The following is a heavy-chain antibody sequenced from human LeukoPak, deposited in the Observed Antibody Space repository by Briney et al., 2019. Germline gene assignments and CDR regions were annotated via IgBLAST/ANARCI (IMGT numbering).Heavy chain of an antibody. Sequence: SETLSLTCAVYDESFSGYYCSWIRQPPRKGLEWIGEIDHSGSTNYNPSLQSRVTISVDTSKNQFSLKVSSVSAADTAVYYCARDRSGSSSSFDYWGQGTLVTVSS. CDR3: ARDRSGSSSSFDY. V-gene: IGHV4-34*01. CDR1: DESFSGYY. CDR2: IDHSGST. D-gene: IGHD6-6*01. J-gene: IGHJ4*02.